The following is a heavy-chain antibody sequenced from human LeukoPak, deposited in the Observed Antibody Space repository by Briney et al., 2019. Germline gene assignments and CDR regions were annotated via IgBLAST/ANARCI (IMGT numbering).Heavy chain of an antibody. CDR3: ARRLAYYYDSSGAGGYYFYY. CDR1: GGSISSYY. V-gene: IGHV4-59*08. J-gene: IGHJ4*02. Sequence: PSETLSLTCTVSGGSISSYYWSWIRQPPGKELEWIGYIYYSGSTNYNPSLKSRVTISVDTSKNQFSLKLSSVTAADTAVYYCARRLAYYYDSSGAGGYYFYYWGQGTLVTVSS. D-gene: IGHD3-22*01. CDR2: IYYSGST.